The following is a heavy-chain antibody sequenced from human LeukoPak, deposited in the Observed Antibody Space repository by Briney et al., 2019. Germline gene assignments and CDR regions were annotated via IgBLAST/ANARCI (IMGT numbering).Heavy chain of an antibody. D-gene: IGHD2-21*02. CDR2: ISYDGSNK. CDR1: GFTFSNYA. V-gene: IGHV3-30-3*01. CDR3: ARDSLRTATAIPYYYYGMDV. J-gene: IGHJ6*02. Sequence: PGASLRLSCAASGFTFSNYAMSWVRQAPGKGLEWVAVISYDGSNKYYADSVKGRFTISRDNSKNTLYLQMNSLRAEDTAVYYCARDSLRTATAIPYYYYGMDVWGQGTTVTVSS.